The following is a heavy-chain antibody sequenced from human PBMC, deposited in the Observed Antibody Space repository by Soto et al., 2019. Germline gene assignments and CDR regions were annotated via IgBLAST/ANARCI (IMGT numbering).Heavy chain of an antibody. D-gene: IGHD3-10*01. CDR1: GFTFSSYS. Sequence: GGSLRLSCAASGFTFSSYSVNGVRQAPGKGLEWVSYISSSSSTIYYADSVKGRFTISRDNAKNTLYLQMNSLRAEDTAVYYCARANYYGSPGDFDYWGQGTQVTVSS. CDR3: ARANYYGSPGDFDY. V-gene: IGHV3-48*01. J-gene: IGHJ4*02. CDR2: ISSSSSTI.